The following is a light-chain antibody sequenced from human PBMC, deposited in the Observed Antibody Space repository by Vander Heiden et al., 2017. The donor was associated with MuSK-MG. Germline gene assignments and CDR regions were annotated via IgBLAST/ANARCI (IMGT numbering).Light chain of an antibody. CDR3: QAGYSNTVV. CDR2: QNR. CDR1: KLGDRY. Sequence: SYDLTQPPSVSVSPGQTASITCSGDKLGDRYAFWYQQKPGQSPGMVIYQNRKRPTGSPERFSGSNSGNTATRTISGTQAMDEADYYWQAGYSNTVVFGGGTKLTVL. J-gene: IGLJ2*01. V-gene: IGLV3-1*01.